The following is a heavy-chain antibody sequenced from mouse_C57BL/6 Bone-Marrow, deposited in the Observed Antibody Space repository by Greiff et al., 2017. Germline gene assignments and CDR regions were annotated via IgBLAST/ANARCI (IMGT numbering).Heavy chain of an antibody. CDR1: GYAFSSYW. Sequence: QVQLKESGAELVKPGASVKISCKASGYAFSSYWMNWVKQRPGKGLEWIGQIYPGDGDTNYNGKFKGKATLTADKSSSTAYMQLSSLTSEDSAVYFCARSVYYYGSSAWYYAMDYWGQGTSVTVSS. CDR3: ARSVYYYGSSAWYYAMDY. D-gene: IGHD1-1*01. J-gene: IGHJ4*01. CDR2: IYPGDGDT. V-gene: IGHV1-80*01.